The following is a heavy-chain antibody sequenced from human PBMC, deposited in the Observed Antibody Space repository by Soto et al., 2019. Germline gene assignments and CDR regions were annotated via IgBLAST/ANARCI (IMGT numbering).Heavy chain of an antibody. D-gene: IGHD6-13*01. CDR3: ARHGPGYSVDY. V-gene: IGHV4-59*08. Sequence: SETLSLTCSVSGGSISSYYWSWIRQPPGKGLEWIGYIYYSGSTNYNPSLKSRVTISVDTSKNQFSLKLSSVTAADTAVYYCARHGPGYSVDYWGQGTLVTVSS. J-gene: IGHJ4*02. CDR1: GGSISSYY. CDR2: IYYSGST.